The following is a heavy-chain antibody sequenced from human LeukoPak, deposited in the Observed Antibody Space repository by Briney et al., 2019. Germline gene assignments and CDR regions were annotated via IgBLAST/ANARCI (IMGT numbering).Heavy chain of an antibody. CDR1: GDSVSSNRAA. V-gene: IGHV6-1*01. D-gene: IGHD6-13*01. J-gene: IGHJ4*02. Sequence: SQTLSLTCAISGDSVSSNRAAWNWIRQSPSRGLEWLGRTYYRSKWYNDYAVSVKSRITINPDTSKNQFSLQLNSVTPEDTAVYYCARHKKTRQQLVEYYFDYWGQGTLVTVSS. CDR3: ARHKKTRQQLVEYYFDY. CDR2: TYYRSKWYN.